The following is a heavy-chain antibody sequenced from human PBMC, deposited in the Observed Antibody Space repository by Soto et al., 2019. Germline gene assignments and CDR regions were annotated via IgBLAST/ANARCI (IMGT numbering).Heavy chain of an antibody. J-gene: IGHJ5*02. V-gene: IGHV1-18*01. CDR1: GYTFTSYG. D-gene: IGHD1-26*01. CDR3: ARDNHDPSRYSGTYYVWFDP. Sequence: QVQLVQSGAEVKKPGASVKVSCKASGYTFTSYGISWVRQAPGQGLEWMGWISPYNGNTEYAQKLQDRVTMTTDTSTITAYMELRSLKSDDTAVYYCARDNHDPSRYSGTYYVWFDPWGQGTLVTVSS. CDR2: ISPYNGNT.